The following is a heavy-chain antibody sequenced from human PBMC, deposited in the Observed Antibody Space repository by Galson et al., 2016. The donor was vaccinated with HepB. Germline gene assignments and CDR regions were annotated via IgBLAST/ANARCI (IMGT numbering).Heavy chain of an antibody. V-gene: IGHV3-74*01. D-gene: IGHD5-24*01. CDR1: GFTFTDYW. J-gene: IGHJ3*02. Sequence: SLRLSCAASGFTFTDYWMHWVRQVPGKGLVWLARIPTHGGGPTYADSVKDRFAMSRDNPDNTVYLQMNSLRNEDTGVYYCARDPYGAGSDGPPAHDAFDIWGRGTLVIVSS. CDR3: ARDPYGAGSDGPPAHDAFDI. CDR2: IPTHGGGP.